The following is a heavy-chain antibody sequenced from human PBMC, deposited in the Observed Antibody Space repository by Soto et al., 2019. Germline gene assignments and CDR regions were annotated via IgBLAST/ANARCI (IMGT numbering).Heavy chain of an antibody. CDR1: GGSFTSNNW. J-gene: IGHJ4*02. CDR2: IYRTGST. Sequence: SDPLSLNCSVSGGSFTSNNWWTSVRQPPGQGLEWIGEIYRTGSTNYNPSLKSRVTISLDKSENQFSLKVTSLTAADTAVYYCASRDPGTSVDYWGQGNLVTVSS. V-gene: IGHV4-4*02. D-gene: IGHD1-7*01. CDR3: ASRDPGTSVDY.